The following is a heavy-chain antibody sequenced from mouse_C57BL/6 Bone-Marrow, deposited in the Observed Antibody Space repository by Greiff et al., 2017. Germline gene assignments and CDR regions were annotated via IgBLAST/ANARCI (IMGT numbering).Heavy chain of an antibody. CDR2: IVPSDSYT. CDR3: AREGYYDYDLYYAMDY. V-gene: IGHV1-69*01. J-gene: IGHJ4*01. CDR1: GYTFTSYW. Sequence: QVQLQQPGAELVMPGASVKLSCKASGYTFTSYWMHWVKQRPGQGLEWIGEIVPSDSYTNYNQKFKGKSTLTVDKSSSTAYMQLSSLTSADSAVYYCAREGYYDYDLYYAMDYWGQGTSVTVSS. D-gene: IGHD2-4*01.